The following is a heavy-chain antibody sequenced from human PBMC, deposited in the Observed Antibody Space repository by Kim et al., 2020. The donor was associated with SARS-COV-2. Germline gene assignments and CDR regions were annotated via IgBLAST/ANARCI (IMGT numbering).Heavy chain of an antibody. V-gene: IGHV1-69*01. CDR3: ARGAITMIVVVNMAFDI. J-gene: IGHJ3*02. Sequence: FQGRVTITADESTSTAYMELSSLRSEDTAVYYCARGAITMIVVVNMAFDIWGQGTMVTVSS. D-gene: IGHD3-22*01.